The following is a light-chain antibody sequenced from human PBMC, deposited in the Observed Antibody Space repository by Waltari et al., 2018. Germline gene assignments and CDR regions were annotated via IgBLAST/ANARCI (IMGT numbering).Light chain of an antibody. CDR3: QHLSSYLFT. V-gene: IGKV1-9*01. Sequence: IQLTQSPSFLSASVGDRVTITCRARQGISSYLAWYQQKPGKAPKLLIYYASTLQRGVPSRFCGRGSGTEFTLTVSIPQPEDVATYYCQHLSSYLFTFGPGTKVDIK. CDR1: QGISSY. CDR2: YAS. J-gene: IGKJ3*01.